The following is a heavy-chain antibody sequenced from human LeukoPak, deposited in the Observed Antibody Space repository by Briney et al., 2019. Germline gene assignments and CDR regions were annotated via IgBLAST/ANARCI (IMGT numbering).Heavy chain of an antibody. CDR1: GGTFSSYA. Sequence: ALVKVSCKASGGTFSSYAISWVRQAPGQGLEWMGGIIPIFGTADYAQKFQGRVTITADESTSTAYMELSSLRSKDTAVYYCARGAPETYYPVAYFDYWGQGTLVTVSS. D-gene: IGHD3-10*01. J-gene: IGHJ4*02. CDR3: ARGAPETYYPVAYFDY. V-gene: IGHV1-69*13. CDR2: IIPIFGTA.